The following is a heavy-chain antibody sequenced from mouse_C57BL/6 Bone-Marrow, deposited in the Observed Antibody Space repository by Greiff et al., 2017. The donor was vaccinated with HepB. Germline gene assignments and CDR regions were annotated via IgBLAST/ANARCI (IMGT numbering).Heavy chain of an antibody. Sequence: QVQLKQPGAELVRPGSSVKLSCKASGYTFTSYWMDWVKQRPGQGLEWIGNIYPSDSETHYNQKFKDKATLTVDKSSSTAYMQLSSLTSEDSAVYYCARSITTVVAGDYFDYWCQGTTLTVSS. CDR3: ARSITTVVAGDYFDY. J-gene: IGHJ2*01. CDR1: GYTFTSYW. CDR2: IYPSDSET. D-gene: IGHD1-1*01. V-gene: IGHV1-61*01.